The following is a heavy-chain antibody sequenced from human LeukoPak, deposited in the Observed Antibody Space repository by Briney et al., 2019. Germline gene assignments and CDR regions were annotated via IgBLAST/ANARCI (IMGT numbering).Heavy chain of an antibody. CDR1: GGSISSSSYY. J-gene: IGHJ5*02. Sequence: PSETLSLTCTVSGGSISSSSYYWGWIRQPPGKGLEWIGSIYYSGSTYYNPSLKSRVTISVDTSKNQFSLKLSSVTAADTAVYYCARWRRLGYCSGGSCYSANWFDPWGQGTLVTVSS. CDR3: ARWRRLGYCSGGSCYSANWFDP. CDR2: IYYSGST. V-gene: IGHV4-39*01. D-gene: IGHD2-15*01.